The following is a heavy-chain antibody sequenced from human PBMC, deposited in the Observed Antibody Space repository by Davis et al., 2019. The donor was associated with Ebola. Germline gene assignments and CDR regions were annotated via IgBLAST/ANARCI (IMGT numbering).Heavy chain of an antibody. CDR2: IYYSGST. D-gene: IGHD3-3*01. CDR3: ARVWSGLYYYGMDV. Sequence: SETLSLTCTVSGGAISSGGYYWSWIRQHPGKGLEWIGYIYYSGSTNYNPSLKSRVTISVDTSKNQFSLKLSSVTAADTAVYYCARVWSGLYYYGMDVWGQGTTVTVSS. CDR1: GGAISSGGYY. V-gene: IGHV4-61*08. J-gene: IGHJ6*02.